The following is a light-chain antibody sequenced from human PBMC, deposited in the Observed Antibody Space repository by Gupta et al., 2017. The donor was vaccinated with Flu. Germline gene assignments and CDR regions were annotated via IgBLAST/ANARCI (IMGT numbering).Light chain of an antibody. Sequence: DVVMTQSPDSLAVSLGERATINCKSSQSGFNLSNNKNYITWYQQKPGQPPNLLIYWASTRQSGVPDRFSGRGSGTDFTLTISSLQAEDVAIYYCQQDDSIPYTFGQGTKLEIK. CDR1: QSGFNLSNNKNY. V-gene: IGKV4-1*01. J-gene: IGKJ2*01. CDR2: WAS. CDR3: QQDDSIPYT.